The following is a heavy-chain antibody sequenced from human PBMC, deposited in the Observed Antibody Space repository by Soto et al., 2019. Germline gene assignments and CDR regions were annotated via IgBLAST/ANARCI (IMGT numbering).Heavy chain of an antibody. V-gene: IGHV1-2*02. Sequence: ASVKVSCKASGGTFSSYAISWVRQAPGQRLEWMGGINPISGGTNYAQKFQGRVTMTRDKSISTAYMELSRLRSDDTAVYFCARERVVATAINYYYYGMDVWGQGTTVTVSS. J-gene: IGHJ6*02. D-gene: IGHD2-21*02. CDR2: INPISGGT. CDR1: GGTFSSYA. CDR3: ARERVVATAINYYYYGMDV.